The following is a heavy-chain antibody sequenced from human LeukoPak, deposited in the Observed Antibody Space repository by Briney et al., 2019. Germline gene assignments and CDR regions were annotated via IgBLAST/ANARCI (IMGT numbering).Heavy chain of an antibody. CDR3: AREDYYDTSGYSDY. V-gene: IGHV3-48*02. D-gene: IGHD3-22*01. J-gene: IGHJ4*02. CDR2: ISSSSEAI. CDR1: GFTFSIYH. Sequence: GGSLRLSCAASGFTFSIYHMNWVRQAPEKGLEWISYISSSSEAIYYADSVKGRFIISRDNAKNSLFLQMNSLRDDDTAVYYCAREDYYDTSGYSDYWGQGTLVTVSS.